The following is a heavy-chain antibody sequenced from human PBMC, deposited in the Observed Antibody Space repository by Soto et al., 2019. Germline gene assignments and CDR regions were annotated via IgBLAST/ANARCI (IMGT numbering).Heavy chain of an antibody. CDR1: SFTVWISL. J-gene: IGHJ4*01. D-gene: IGHD1-26*01. CDR3: TTDSYNTTITVRFDY. V-gene: IGHV3-15*07. CDR2: VKSKNDGGTT. Sequence: LGSVACSFTVWISLINLVRQTPGRGLEWVGRVKSKNDGGTTDFAAPVKGRFAISRDDSKNMVYLEMNSLQTEDTAMYYCTTDSYNTTITVRFDYSGHGTLVTGSS.